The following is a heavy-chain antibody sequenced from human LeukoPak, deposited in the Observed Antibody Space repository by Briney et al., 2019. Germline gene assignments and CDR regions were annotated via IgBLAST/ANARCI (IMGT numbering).Heavy chain of an antibody. CDR2: IYYRGST. J-gene: IGHJ4*02. CDR1: GGSISSGGYY. V-gene: IGHV4-31*03. Sequence: SQTLSLTCTVSGGSISSGGYYWSWIRQHPGKGLEWIGYIYYRGSTYYNPSLKSRVTISVDTSKNQFSLKLSSVTAADTAVYYCARASVVPAGIRRDDYFDYSGQGTLVTVSS. CDR3: ARASVVPAGIRRDDYFDY. D-gene: IGHD2-2*02.